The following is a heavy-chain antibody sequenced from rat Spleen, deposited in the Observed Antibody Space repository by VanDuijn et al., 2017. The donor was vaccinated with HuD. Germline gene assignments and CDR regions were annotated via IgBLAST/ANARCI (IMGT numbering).Heavy chain of an antibody. Sequence: EVQLVESDGDLVQPGRSLKLSCAASGFTLSDHFMAWVRQTPTKRLEWVATISYDGSRTYYRDSVRGRFTISRDNAENTLSLQMDSLRSEETATYFCVRPAGTVVPNWFVYWGQGTLVTVSS. CDR1: GFTLSDHF. CDR2: ISYDGSRT. CDR3: VRPAGTVVPNWFVY. D-gene: IGHD1-1*01. J-gene: IGHJ3*01. V-gene: IGHV5-29*01.